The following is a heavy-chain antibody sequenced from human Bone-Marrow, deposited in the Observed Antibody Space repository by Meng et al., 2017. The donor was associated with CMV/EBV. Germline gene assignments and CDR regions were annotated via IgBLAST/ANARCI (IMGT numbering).Heavy chain of an antibody. CDR3: AIGTSGWYDGDWFDP. J-gene: IGHJ5*02. D-gene: IGHD6-19*01. V-gene: IGHV3-23*01. Sequence: SACTSNRHAMSWVRQTPGKGLEWVSSISASGDSTHYADSVKGRFTVSRDDPKNTVFLQMDSLRGEDTAIYYCAIGTSGWYDGDWFDPWGQGTLVTVSS. CDR2: ISASGDST. CDR1: ACTSNRHA.